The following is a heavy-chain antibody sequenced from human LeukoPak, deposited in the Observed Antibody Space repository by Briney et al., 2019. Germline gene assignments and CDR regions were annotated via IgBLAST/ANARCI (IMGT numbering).Heavy chain of an antibody. J-gene: IGHJ4*02. CDR1: GFIFSNYT. V-gene: IGHV3-21*01. CDR3: ARRYCSCTNCYAFDY. CDR2: ISISGSYL. Sequence: GGSLRLSCAASGFIFSNYTMHWVRQAPGKGLEWVSAISISGSYLYYADSVKGRFTISRDNAKKSLYLLMNSLRAEDTAMYYCARRYCSCTNCYAFDYWGQGTLVTVSS. D-gene: IGHD2-2*01.